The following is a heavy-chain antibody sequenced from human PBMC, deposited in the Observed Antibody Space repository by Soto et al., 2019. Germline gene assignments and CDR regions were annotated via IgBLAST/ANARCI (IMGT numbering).Heavy chain of an antibody. J-gene: IGHJ6*02. CDR1: GGTFSSYA. CDR2: IIPIFGTA. D-gene: IGHD6-19*01. V-gene: IGHV1-69*13. CDR3: ARDRTAVAARGYYYYYGMDV. Sequence: SVKVSCKASGGTFSSYAISWVRQDPGQGLEWMGGIIPIFGTANYAQKFQGRVTITADESTSTAYMELSSLRSEDTAVYYCARDRTAVAARGYYYYYGMDVWGQGTTVTVSS.